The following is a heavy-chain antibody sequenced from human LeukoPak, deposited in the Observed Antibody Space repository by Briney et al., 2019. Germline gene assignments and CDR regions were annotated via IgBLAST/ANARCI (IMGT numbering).Heavy chain of an antibody. CDR1: GFTFSSYD. CDR2: IGTAGDT. V-gene: IGHV3-13*01. Sequence: PRGSLRLSCAASGFTFSSYDMHWVRQATGKGLEWVSAIGTAGDTYYPGSVKGRFTISRENAKNSLYLQMNSLRAGDTAVYYCARGHGVVYYYMDVWGKGTTVTISS. J-gene: IGHJ6*03. D-gene: IGHD2-15*01. CDR3: ARGHGVVYYYMDV.